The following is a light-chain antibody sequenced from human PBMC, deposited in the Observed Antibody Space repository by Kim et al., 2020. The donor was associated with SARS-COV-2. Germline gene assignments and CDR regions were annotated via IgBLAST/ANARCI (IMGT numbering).Light chain of an antibody. V-gene: IGLV3-19*01. CDR2: GRN. J-gene: IGLJ3*02. CDR3: NSRDTSGYHWV. CDR1: SLRSYY. Sequence: AMVQTVRITCQGDSLRSYYASWYQQKPGQAPVVVMYGRNKRPSGIPDRFSGSSSGNTASLTITGAQAEDEADYYCNSRDTSGYHWVFGGGTKLTVL.